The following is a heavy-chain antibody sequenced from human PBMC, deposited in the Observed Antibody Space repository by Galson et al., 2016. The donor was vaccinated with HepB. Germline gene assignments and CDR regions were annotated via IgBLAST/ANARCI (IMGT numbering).Heavy chain of an antibody. CDR1: GFTFSTYS. D-gene: IGHD6-19*01. J-gene: IGHJ4*02. CDR2: ISFNNNYI. Sequence: SLRLSCAASGFTFSTYSMNWVRQAPGKGLEWVSSISFNNNYIYYADSVKGRFTISRDNAKNSLYLQMNSLRAEDTAVYYCARAHSGGWFVLYYFDYWGQGTLVTVSS. CDR3: ARAHSGGWFVLYYFDY. V-gene: IGHV3-21*01.